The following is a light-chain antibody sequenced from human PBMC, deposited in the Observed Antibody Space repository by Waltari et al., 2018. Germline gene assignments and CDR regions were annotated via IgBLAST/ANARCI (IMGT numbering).Light chain of an antibody. CDR3: QQYGSSLMYT. J-gene: IGKJ2*01. CDR1: QSLSQSR. V-gene: IGKV3-20*01. Sequence: RTRQSLSQSRLASYKQKPGQAPRLLIYDASSRATGIPDRCSGSGSGTDFSLTISRVEPEDFAVYYCQQYGSSLMYTFGQGNKLEIQ. CDR2: DAS.